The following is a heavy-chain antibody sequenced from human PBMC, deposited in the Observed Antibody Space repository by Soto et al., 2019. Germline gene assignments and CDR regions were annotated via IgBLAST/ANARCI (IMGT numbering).Heavy chain of an antibody. D-gene: IGHD3-3*01. J-gene: IGHJ6*02. V-gene: IGHV3-7*03. CDR1: GFSFSSYW. CDR2: IKQDGSEK. CDR3: ARDHLVNYDFCGGLRGTEYGMDV. Sequence: GGSLRLSCAASGFSFSSYWMSWVSQAPGKGLEWVANIKQDGSEKYYVDSVKGRFTISRDNAKNSLFLQMNSLRAEDTAVYYCARDHLVNYDFCGGLRGTEYGMDVWGQGTTVTVSS.